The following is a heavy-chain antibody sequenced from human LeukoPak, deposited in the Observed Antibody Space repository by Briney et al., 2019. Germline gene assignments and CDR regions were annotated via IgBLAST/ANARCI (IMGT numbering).Heavy chain of an antibody. CDR3: ARGPWGILEGYYFDY. D-gene: IGHD3-3*01. CDR2: INHSGST. J-gene: IGHJ4*02. V-gene: IGHV4-34*01. CDR1: GGSFSGYY. Sequence: SETLSLTCAVYGGSFSGYYWSWIRQPPGKGLEWIGEINHSGSTNYNPSLKSRVTISVDTSKNQFSLKLSSVTAADTAVYYCARGPWGILEGYYFDYWGQGTLVTVSS.